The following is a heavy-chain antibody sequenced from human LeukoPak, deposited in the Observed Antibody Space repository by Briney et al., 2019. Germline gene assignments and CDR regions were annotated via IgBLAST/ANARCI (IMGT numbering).Heavy chain of an antibody. J-gene: IGHJ6*02. V-gene: IGHV4-61*02. D-gene: IGHD6-25*01. Sequence: SETLSLTCTVSGGSISSGSYYWSWIRQPAGKGLEWIGRIYTSGSTNYNPSLKSRVTISVDTSKNQFSLKLSSVTAADTAVYYCASGSPFYGMDVWGQGTTVTVSS. CDR1: GGSISSGSYY. CDR3: ASGSPFYGMDV. CDR2: IYTSGST.